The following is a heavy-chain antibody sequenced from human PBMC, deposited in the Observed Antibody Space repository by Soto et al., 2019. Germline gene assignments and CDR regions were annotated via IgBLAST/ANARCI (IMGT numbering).Heavy chain of an antibody. V-gene: IGHV4-34*01. J-gene: IGHJ4*02. CDR3: ARGVTIFGVVTRSDY. D-gene: IGHD3-3*01. CDR2: INHSGST. Sequence: PSETLSLTCAVYGGSFIGYYWSWIRQPTGKGLEWIGEINHSGSTNYNPSLKSRVTISVDTSKNQFSLKLSSVTAADTAVYYCARGVTIFGVVTRSDYWGQGTLVTVSS. CDR1: GGSFIGYY.